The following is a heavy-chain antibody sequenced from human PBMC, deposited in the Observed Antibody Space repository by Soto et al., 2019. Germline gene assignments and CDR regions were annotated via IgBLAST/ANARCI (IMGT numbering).Heavy chain of an antibody. CDR1: GGSISSGGYS. CDR3: ARGHVDTAMVPGRYFDY. J-gene: IGHJ4*02. V-gene: IGHV4-30-2*01. Sequence: SETLSLTCAVSGGSISSGGYSWGWIRQPPGKGLEWIGYIYHSGSTYYNPSLKSRVTISVDRSKNQFSLKLSSVPAADTAVYYCARGHVDTAMVPGRYFDYWGQGTLVTVSS. CDR2: IYHSGST. D-gene: IGHD5-18*01.